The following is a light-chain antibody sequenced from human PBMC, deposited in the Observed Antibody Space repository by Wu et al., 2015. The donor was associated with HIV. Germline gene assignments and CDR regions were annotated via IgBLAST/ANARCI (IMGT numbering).Light chain of an antibody. CDR1: QNINNW. CDR3: QHYNSYPWT. Sequence: DIQMTQSPSTLSASVGDRVTITCRASQNINNWLAWYQQKPGKAPKLLIYKTSSLESGVPSRFSGSGSVTEFTHTISSLQPDDFATYYCQHYNSYPWTFGQGTKVEVK. V-gene: IGKV1-5*03. CDR2: KTS. J-gene: IGKJ1*01.